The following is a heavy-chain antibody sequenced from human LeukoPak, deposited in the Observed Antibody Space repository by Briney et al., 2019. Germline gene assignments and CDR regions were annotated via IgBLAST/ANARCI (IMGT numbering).Heavy chain of an antibody. CDR3: ARSPYDFWSGDYYYYYGMDV. CDR1: GFSFSSYA. Sequence: GGSLRLSCAASGFSFSSYAMIWVRQAAGKGLEWVSAISGSGANTHYADSVKGRFIISRDNSRNTLFLQMDSLRAEDTAVYYCARSPYDFWSGDYYYYYGMDVWGQGTTVTVSS. J-gene: IGHJ6*02. CDR2: ISGSGANT. D-gene: IGHD3-3*01. V-gene: IGHV3-23*01.